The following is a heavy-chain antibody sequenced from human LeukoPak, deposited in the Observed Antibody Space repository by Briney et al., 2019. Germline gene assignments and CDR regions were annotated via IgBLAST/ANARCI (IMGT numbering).Heavy chain of an antibody. CDR1: GFTFSSYG. CDR2: ISGSGAST. J-gene: IGHJ5*02. Sequence: GGSLRLSCAASGFTFSSYGMTWVRQAPGKGLEWVSAISGSGASTYYAASAKGRFTISRDSSNNTMYLHMNSMRGEVPSMYYCGRDVGPWAEGTLVSVFS. CDR3: GRDVGP. V-gene: IGHV3-23*01.